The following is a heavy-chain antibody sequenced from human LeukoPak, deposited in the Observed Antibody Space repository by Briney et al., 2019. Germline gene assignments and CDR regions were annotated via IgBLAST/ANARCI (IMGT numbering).Heavy chain of an antibody. CDR1: GFTFSSYW. J-gene: IGHJ4*02. Sequence: GGSLRLCCAASGFTFSSYWMSWVRQAPGKGLEWVANIKEDGSETYYVDSVKGRFTISRDNAKNSLYLQMSGLRAEDTAVYYCARVDGSSSCPDYWGQGTLVTVSS. CDR3: ARVDGSSSCPDY. V-gene: IGHV3-7*01. D-gene: IGHD6-13*01. CDR2: IKEDGSET.